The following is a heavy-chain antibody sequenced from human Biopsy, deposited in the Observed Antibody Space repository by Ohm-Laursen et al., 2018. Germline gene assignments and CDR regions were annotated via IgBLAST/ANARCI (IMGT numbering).Heavy chain of an antibody. V-gene: IGHV3-43D*04. CDR2: ISWDGRTR. D-gene: IGHD3-9*01. Sequence: SLRLSCAASGFTFDDYGMHWVRQAPGKGLEWVSLISWDGRTRYYADSVKCRFTISRDNSKNSLYLQMNSLRLEYTALYFCARAFRGQYFYYYYGMDVWGKGTTVTVSS. J-gene: IGHJ6*04. CDR3: ARAFRGQYFYYYYGMDV. CDR1: GFTFDDYG.